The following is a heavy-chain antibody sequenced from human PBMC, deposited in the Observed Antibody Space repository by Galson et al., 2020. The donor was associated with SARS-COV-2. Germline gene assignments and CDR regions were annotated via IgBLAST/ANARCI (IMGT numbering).Heavy chain of an antibody. D-gene: IGHD3-22*01. CDR2: IWYDGSNK. Sequence: QLGESLKISCAASGFTFSSYGMHWVRQAPGKGLEWVAVIWYDGSNKYYADSVKGRFTISRDNSKNTLYLQMNSLRAEDTAVYYCARNYYDSSGYFGLGGHPVYFDYWGQGTLVNVSS. CDR3: ARNYYDSSGYFGLGGHPVYFDY. CDR1: GFTFSSYG. J-gene: IGHJ4*02. V-gene: IGHV3-33*01.